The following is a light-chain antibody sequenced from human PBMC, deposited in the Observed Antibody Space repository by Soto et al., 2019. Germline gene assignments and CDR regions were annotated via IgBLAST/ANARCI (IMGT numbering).Light chain of an antibody. CDR1: SSDVGSYNL. J-gene: IGLJ2*01. V-gene: IGLV2-23*02. Sequence: QSALTQPASVSGSPGQSITISRTGTSSDVGSYNLVSWYQHLPGKAPKLMIFEVTKRPSGVSTRFSGSKSGNTASLTISGLQAEDEADYYCSSYAGSSIFVVFGGGTKLTVL. CDR2: EVT. CDR3: SSYAGSSIFVV.